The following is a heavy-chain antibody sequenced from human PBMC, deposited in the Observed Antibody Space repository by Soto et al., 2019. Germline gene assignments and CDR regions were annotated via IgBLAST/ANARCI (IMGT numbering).Heavy chain of an antibody. CDR3: ARDRSSSWTRWFDP. CDR2: IYTSGST. D-gene: IGHD6-13*01. V-gene: IGHV4-4*07. CDR1: GGSISSYY. Sequence: SETLSLTCTVSGGSISSYYWSWIRQPAWKGLEWIGRIYTSGSTNYNPSLKSRVTMSVDTSKNQFSLKLSSVTAADTAVYYCARDRSSSWTRWFDPWGQGTLVTVSS. J-gene: IGHJ5*02.